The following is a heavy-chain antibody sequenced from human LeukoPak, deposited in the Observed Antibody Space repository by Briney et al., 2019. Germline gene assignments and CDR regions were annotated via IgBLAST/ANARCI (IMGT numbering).Heavy chain of an antibody. CDR1: GGTFSSYA. D-gene: IGHD2-2*01. CDR2: IIPILGIA. CDR3: ATTYHIVVVPAARYDAFDI. V-gene: IGHV1-69*04. J-gene: IGHJ3*02. Sequence: EASVKVSCKASGGTFSSYAISWVRQAPGQGLEWMGRIIPILGIANYAQKFQGRVTITADKSTSTAYMELSSLRSEDTAVYYCATTYHIVVVPAARYDAFDIWGQGTMVTVSS.